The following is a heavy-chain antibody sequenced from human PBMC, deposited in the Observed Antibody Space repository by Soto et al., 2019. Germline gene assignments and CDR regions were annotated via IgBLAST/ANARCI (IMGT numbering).Heavy chain of an antibody. J-gene: IGHJ6*02. V-gene: IGHV1-18*01. Sequence: WASVKVSCKASGYNFGHYGIGWVRQAPGQGLEWVGWISAYNGNTHHAQNVQGRVTMTTDTSMSTAYMELRSLTSDDTAVYYCARGGQECSSTGCAYIYVGMDVWGQGTTVTVSS. D-gene: IGHD2-2*01. CDR2: ISAYNGNT. CDR1: GYNFGHYG. CDR3: ARGGQECSSTGCAYIYVGMDV.